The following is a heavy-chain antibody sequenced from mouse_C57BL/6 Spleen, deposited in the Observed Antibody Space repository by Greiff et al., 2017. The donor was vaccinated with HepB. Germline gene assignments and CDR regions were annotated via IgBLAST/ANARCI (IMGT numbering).Heavy chain of an antibody. Sequence: EVKLVESGGDLVKPGGSLKLSCAASGFTFSSYGMSWVRQTPDKRLEWVATISSGGSYTYYPDSVKGRFTISRDNAKNTLYLQMSSLKSEDTAMYYCASLYYGGSSAWFAYWGQGTLVTVSA. CDR1: GFTFSSYG. CDR2: ISSGGSYT. CDR3: ASLYYGGSSAWFAY. D-gene: IGHD1-1*01. V-gene: IGHV5-6*01. J-gene: IGHJ3*01.